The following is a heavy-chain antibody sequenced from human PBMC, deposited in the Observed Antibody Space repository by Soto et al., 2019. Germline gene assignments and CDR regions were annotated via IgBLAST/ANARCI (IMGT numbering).Heavy chain of an antibody. V-gene: IGHV1-46*01. CDR2: INPSDGTT. CDR1: GYMFTSYF. D-gene: IGHD6-19*01. Sequence: QGHLVQSGAEVKRPGASVRVSCESSGYMFTSYFIHWVRQAPGQGLEWVGVINPSDGTTTYAQKFQARITMTRDTSTTTVDMELSSLRAEDTAVYYCARDKDSSDRPRAEFDYWGQGTLITVSS. J-gene: IGHJ4*02. CDR3: ARDKDSSDRPRAEFDY.